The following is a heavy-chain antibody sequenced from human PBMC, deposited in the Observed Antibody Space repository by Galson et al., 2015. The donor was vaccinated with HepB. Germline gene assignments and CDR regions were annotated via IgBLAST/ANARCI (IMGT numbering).Heavy chain of an antibody. V-gene: IGHV1-46*01. J-gene: IGHJ4*02. Sequence: SVKVSCKASAYIFTNYYIHWVRQAPGQGLEWMAMINPTGDSPTYAQKFQGRVIMTRDTSANTVYMDLSSLKSDDTAVYYCARGGGGGSGAPFFDYWGQGTQVTVSS. CDR3: ARGGGGGSGAPFFDY. D-gene: IGHD2-15*01. CDR1: AYIFTNYY. CDR2: INPTGDSP.